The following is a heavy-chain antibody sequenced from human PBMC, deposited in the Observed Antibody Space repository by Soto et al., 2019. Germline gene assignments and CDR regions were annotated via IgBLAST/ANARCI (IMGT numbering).Heavy chain of an antibody. J-gene: IGHJ6*02. CDR3: ALRRRRPTVTTEYYYYYYGMDV. D-gene: IGHD4-17*01. V-gene: IGHV4-34*01. CDR2: INHSGST. CDR1: GGSFSGYY. Sequence: SETLSLTCAVYGGSFSGYYWSWIRQPPGKGLEWIGEINHSGSTNYNPSLKSRVTISVDTSKNQFSLKLSSVTAADTAVYYCALRRRRPTVTTEYYYYYYGMDVWGQGTTVTVSS.